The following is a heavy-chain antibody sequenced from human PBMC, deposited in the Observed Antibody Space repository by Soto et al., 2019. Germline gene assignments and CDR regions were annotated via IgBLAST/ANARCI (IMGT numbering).Heavy chain of an antibody. CDR2: INPNSGDT. Sequence: VASVKVSCKASGYTFTGYCMHWVRQAPGQGLERMGWINPNSGDTNYAQKFQGRVTMTRDTSISTAYMELSRLRSDDTAVYYCARDPGGCISNSYYTLYYFDYWGQGTPVTVSS. D-gene: IGHD2-2*02. J-gene: IGHJ4*02. CDR3: ARDPGGCISNSYYTLYYFDY. V-gene: IGHV1-2*02. CDR1: GYTFTGYC.